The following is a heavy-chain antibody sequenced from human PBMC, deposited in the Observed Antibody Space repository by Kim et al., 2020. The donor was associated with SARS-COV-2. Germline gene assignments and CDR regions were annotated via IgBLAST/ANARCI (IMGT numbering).Heavy chain of an antibody. V-gene: IGHV1-24*01. CDR3: ATASLRWLDAFDI. J-gene: IGHJ3*02. Sequence: YAQKFQGRVTMTEDTSTDTAYMELSSLRSEDTAVYYCATASLRWLDAFDIWGQGTMVTVSS. D-gene: IGHD4-17*01.